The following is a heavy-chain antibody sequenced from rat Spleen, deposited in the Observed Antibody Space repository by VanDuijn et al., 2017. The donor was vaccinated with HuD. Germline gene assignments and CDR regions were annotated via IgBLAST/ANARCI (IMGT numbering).Heavy chain of an antibody. Sequence: QVQLKESGPGLVQPSQTLSLTCTVSGFSLTSYHVHWVRQPPGKGLEWMVVMWSDGDTSYNSALKSRLSISRDTSKSQVFLKMSSLQTEDTATYYCASRGGTTRTFMDAWGQGASVTVSS. V-gene: IGHV2-32*01. CDR1: GFSLTSYH. CDR3: ASRGGTTRTFMDA. J-gene: IGHJ4*01. D-gene: IGHD1-10*01. CDR2: MWSDGDT.